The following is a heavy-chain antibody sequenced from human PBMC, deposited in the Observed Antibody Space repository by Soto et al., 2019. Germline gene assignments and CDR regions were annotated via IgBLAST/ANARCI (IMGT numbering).Heavy chain of an antibody. CDR2: SGSNGGST. CDR3: ARDGGLLRGYDSLGYYYMDV. CDR1: GFTFSSYA. Sequence: GGSLRLSCAAAGFTFSSYAMHWVRQAQGKGVEYVSASGSNGGSTYYANSVRGGFTISRDNSTNTLYLQMGSLRAEDMDVYYCARDGGLLRGYDSLGYYYMDVWGKGTTVTASS. J-gene: IGHJ6*03. D-gene: IGHD5-12*01. V-gene: IGHV3-64*01.